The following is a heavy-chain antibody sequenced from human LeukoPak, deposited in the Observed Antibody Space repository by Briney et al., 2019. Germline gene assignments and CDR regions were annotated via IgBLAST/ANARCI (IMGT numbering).Heavy chain of an antibody. Sequence: PGGSLRLSCAASGFTFSSYSMNWVRQAPGKGLEWVSSISSSSSYIYYADSVKGRFTISRDNAKNSLYLQVNSLRAEDTAVYYCARVANYYDFWSGKRSDAFDIWGQGTMVTVSS. CDR3: ARVANYYDFWSGKRSDAFDI. V-gene: IGHV3-21*01. J-gene: IGHJ3*02. CDR1: GFTFSSYS. D-gene: IGHD3-3*01. CDR2: ISSSSSYI.